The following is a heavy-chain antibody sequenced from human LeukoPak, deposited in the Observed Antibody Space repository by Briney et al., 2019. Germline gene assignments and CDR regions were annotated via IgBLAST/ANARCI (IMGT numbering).Heavy chain of an antibody. Sequence: PSETLSLTCAVSISSITSGHYWGWIRQPPGKGLEWIGTINHSENTYYHSSLKSRISMSVDTSNKQFSLKLNSVTAADTAVYYCARGYGAYGYFDYWGQGTLVTVSS. CDR1: ISSITSGHY. V-gene: IGHV4-38-2*01. D-gene: IGHD5-12*01. CDR2: INHSENT. J-gene: IGHJ4*02. CDR3: ARGYGAYGYFDY.